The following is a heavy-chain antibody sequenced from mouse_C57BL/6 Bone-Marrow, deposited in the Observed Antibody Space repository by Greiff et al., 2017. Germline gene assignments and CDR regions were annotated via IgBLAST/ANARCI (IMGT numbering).Heavy chain of an antibody. CDR2: IDPENGDT. CDR3: ARGVAPFDY. CDR1: GFNIKDDY. V-gene: IGHV14-4*01. D-gene: IGHD1-1*02. Sequence: VQLQQSGAELVRPGASVKLSCTASGFNIKDDYMHWVKQRPEQGLEWIGWIDPENGDTEYASKFQGKATITADTSSNTAYLQLSSLTSEDTAVYYCARGVAPFDYWGQGTTLTVSS. J-gene: IGHJ2*01.